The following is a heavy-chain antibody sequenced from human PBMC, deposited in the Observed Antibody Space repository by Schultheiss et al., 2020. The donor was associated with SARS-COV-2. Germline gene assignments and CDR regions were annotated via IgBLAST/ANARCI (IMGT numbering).Heavy chain of an antibody. J-gene: IGHJ4*02. Sequence: SETLSLTCAVYGGSISSYYWSWIRQPPGKGLEWIGYIYYSGSTNYNPSLKSRVTISVDTSKNQFSLKLSSVTAADTAVYYCARVVFGSGPFDYWGQGTLVTVSS. CDR2: IYYSGST. CDR3: ARVVFGSGPFDY. V-gene: IGHV4-59*01. D-gene: IGHD3-3*01. CDR1: GGSISSYY.